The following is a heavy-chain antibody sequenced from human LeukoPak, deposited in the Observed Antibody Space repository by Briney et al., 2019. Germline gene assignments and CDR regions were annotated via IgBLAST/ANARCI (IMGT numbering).Heavy chain of an antibody. D-gene: IGHD6-13*01. J-gene: IGHJ3*02. CDR3: ARFASLYSRSWYYAFDI. Sequence: ASVKVSCKASGYTFTGYYMHWVRQAPGQGLEWMGWINPNSGGTNYAQKFQGRVTMTRDTSISTAYMELSRLRSEDTAVYYCARFASLYSRSWYYAFDIWGQGTMVTVSS. CDR1: GYTFTGYY. V-gene: IGHV1-2*02. CDR2: INPNSGGT.